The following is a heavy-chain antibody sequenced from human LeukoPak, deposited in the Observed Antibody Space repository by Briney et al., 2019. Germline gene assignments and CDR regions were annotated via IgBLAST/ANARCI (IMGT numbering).Heavy chain of an antibody. V-gene: IGHV4-59*02. D-gene: IGHD3-10*01. J-gene: IGHJ4*02. CDR1: GGSVSSYY. Sequence: SETLSLTCTVSGGSVSSYYWSWIRQPPGKGLEWIGYIYYSGSTNYNPSLKSRVTISVDTSKNQFSLKLSSVTAADTAVYYCARIGSGFGEDIDYWGQGTLVTVSS. CDR2: IYYSGST. CDR3: ARIGSGFGEDIDY.